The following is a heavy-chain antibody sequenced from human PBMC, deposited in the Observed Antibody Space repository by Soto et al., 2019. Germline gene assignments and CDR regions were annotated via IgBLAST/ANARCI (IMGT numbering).Heavy chain of an antibody. V-gene: IGHV3-30-3*01. CDR2: TSYDGSNK. J-gene: IGHJ6*02. CDR3: ARDQKGVHCSVGICHYYYGMDV. D-gene: IGHD2-15*01. CDR1: GFTFSNYT. Sequence: QVPLVESGGGVVQPGRSLRLSCTASGFTFSNYTMHWVRQAPGKGLEWVAVTSYDGSNKYYADSVKGRFTISRDNSNNTLYVQMNSLRAEDTAMYYCARDQKGVHCSVGICHYYYGMDVWCQGTTVTVSS.